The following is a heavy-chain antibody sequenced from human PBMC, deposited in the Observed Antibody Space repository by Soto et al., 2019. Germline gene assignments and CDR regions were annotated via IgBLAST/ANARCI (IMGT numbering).Heavy chain of an antibody. CDR3: ARGPELHDYVWGSYRLDVVDQAVDY. CDR1: GYTFTSYD. CDR2: MNPNSGNT. D-gene: IGHD3-16*02. Sequence: QVQLVQSGAEVKKPGASVKVSCKASGYTFTSYDINWVRQATGQGLEWMGWMNPNSGNTGYAQKFQGRVTMTRNTSISTAYMELSSLRSEDTAVYYCARGPELHDYVWGSYRLDVVDQAVDYWGQGTLVTVSS. J-gene: IGHJ4*02. V-gene: IGHV1-8*01.